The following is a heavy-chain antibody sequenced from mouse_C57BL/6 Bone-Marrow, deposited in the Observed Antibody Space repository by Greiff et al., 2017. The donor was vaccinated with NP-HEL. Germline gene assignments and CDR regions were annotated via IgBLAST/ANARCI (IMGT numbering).Heavy chain of an antibody. J-gene: IGHJ1*03. V-gene: IGHV5-17*01. D-gene: IGHD4-1*01. CDR2: ISSGSSTI. CDR3: AKLGRDV. Sequence: DVHLVESGGGLVKPGGSLKLSCAASGFTFSAYGMHWVRQAPEKGLEWVAYISSGSSTIYYADTVKGRFTISRDNAKNTLFLQMTSLRSEDTAMYYCAKLGRDVWGTGTTVTVSS. CDR1: GFTFSAYG.